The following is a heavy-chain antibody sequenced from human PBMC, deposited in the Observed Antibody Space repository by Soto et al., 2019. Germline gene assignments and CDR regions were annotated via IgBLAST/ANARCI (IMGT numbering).Heavy chain of an antibody. V-gene: IGHV3-13*01. D-gene: IGHD4-17*01. CDR2: IGTAGDT. Sequence: EVQLVESGGGLVQPGGSLRLSCAASGFTFSSYDMHWVRQATGKGLEWVSAIGTAGDTYYPGSVKGRFTISRENAKNSLYLQMNSLRAGDTAVYYCARAFSKTTVTTLYYYGMDVWGQGTTVTVSS. CDR3: ARAFSKTTVTTLYYYGMDV. J-gene: IGHJ6*02. CDR1: GFTFSSYD.